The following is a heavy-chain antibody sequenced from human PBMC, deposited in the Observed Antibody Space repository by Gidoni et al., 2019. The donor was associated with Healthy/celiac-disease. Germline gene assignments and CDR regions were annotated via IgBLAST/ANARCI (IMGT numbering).Heavy chain of an antibody. CDR3: ARGTTGTTGAEYFQH. D-gene: IGHD1-1*01. CDR2: IKPSGRT. J-gene: IGHJ1*01. V-gene: IGHV4-34*01. Sequence: QVQLQQWGAGLLKPSETLSLTCAVYGGSFSGYYWSWIRQPPGKGLEWIGEIKPSGRTNYNPSLKSRVTISVDTSKNQFSLKLSSVTAADTAVYYCARGTTGTTGAEYFQHWGQGTLVTVSS. CDR1: GGSFSGYY.